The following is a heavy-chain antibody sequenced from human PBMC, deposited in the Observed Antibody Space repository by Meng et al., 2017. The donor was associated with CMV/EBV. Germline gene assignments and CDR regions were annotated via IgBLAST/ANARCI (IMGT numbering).Heavy chain of an antibody. V-gene: IGHV4-34*01. CDR2: INHSGST. CDR3: ARGGNWFDP. J-gene: IGHJ5*02. CDR1: GGSFSGYY. Sequence: QVQLPDWGVGMLSSSVTLSLTCAVCGGSFSGYYWGWIRQPPGKGLEWIGEINHSGSTNYNPSLKSRVTISVDTSKNQFSLKLSSVTAADTAVYYCARGGNWFDPWGQGTLVTVSS.